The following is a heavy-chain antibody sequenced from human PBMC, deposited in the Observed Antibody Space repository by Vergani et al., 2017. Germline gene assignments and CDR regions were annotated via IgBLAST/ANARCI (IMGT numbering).Heavy chain of an antibody. CDR1: GGSISRYY. J-gene: IGHJ4*02. V-gene: IGHV4-59*01. Sequence: QVQLQESGPGLVKPSETLSLTCTVSGGSISRYYWSWIRQPPGKGLEWIGYIYYSGSTNYNPSLKSRVTISVDTSKNQFSLKLSSVTAADRAVYYCASGYGFWSGYPYFDYWGQGTLVTVSS. CDR3: ASGYGFWSGYPYFDY. CDR2: IYYSGST. D-gene: IGHD3-3*01.